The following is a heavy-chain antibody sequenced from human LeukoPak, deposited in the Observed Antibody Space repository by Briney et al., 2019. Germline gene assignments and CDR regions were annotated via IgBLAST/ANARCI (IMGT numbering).Heavy chain of an antibody. V-gene: IGHV3-30-3*01. Sequence: QAGRSLRLSCAASGFTFSSYAMHWVRQAPGKGLERVAVISYDGSNEYYADSVKGRFTISRDNSKNTLYLQMNSLRAEDTAVYYCARDGGFWDSSGYYILDYWGQGTLVTVSS. CDR1: GFTFSSYA. CDR3: ARDGGFWDSSGYYILDY. CDR2: ISYDGSNE. J-gene: IGHJ4*02. D-gene: IGHD3-22*01.